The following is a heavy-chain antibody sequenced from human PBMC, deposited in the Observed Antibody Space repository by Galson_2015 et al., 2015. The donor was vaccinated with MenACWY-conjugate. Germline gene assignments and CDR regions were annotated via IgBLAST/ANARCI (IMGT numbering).Heavy chain of an antibody. D-gene: IGHD3-10*01. Sequence: SLRLSCAASGFPFSNHGMSWVRQAPGKGMEWVSSISNTGGLTYYADSVRGRFTSSRDNSKNTLYLQLNSLSAGDTAMYYCAKIGKTGNWYFDLWGRGTLVTVSS. CDR2: ISNTGGLT. V-gene: IGHV3-23*01. CDR1: GFPFSNHG. J-gene: IGHJ2*01. CDR3: AKIGKTGNWYFDL.